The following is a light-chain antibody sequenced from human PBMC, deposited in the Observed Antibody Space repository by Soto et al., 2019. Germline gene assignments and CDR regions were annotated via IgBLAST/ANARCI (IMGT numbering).Light chain of an antibody. CDR3: FSYAGDSVYV. Sequence: QSVLTQPASVSGSPRQSITISCTGTNSDVGSYNLVSWFHQHPGKAPKLVIYEVTKRPSGVSDRFSGSKSGNTASLTISGLQAEDEADYYCFSYAGDSVYVFGTGTKVTVL. CDR2: EVT. J-gene: IGLJ1*01. CDR1: NSDVGSYNL. V-gene: IGLV2-23*02.